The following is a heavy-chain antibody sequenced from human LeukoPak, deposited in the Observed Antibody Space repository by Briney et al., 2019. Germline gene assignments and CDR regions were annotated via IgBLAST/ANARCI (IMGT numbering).Heavy chain of an antibody. CDR3: ARAPRGYCSGGSCYSDEYFQH. V-gene: IGHV3-21*01. CDR1: GFTFSSYS. D-gene: IGHD2-15*01. Sequence: PGGSLRLSCAASGFTFSSYSMNWVRQAPGKGLEWVSSISSSSSYIYCADSVKGRFTISRDNAKNSLYLQMNSLRAEDTAVYYCARAPRGYCSGGSCYSDEYFQHWGQGTLVTVSS. CDR2: ISSSSSYI. J-gene: IGHJ1*01.